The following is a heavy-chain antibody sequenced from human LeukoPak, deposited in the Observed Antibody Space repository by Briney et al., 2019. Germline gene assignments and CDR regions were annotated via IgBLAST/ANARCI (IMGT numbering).Heavy chain of an antibody. CDR2: ISGSGGST. CDR1: GLTFSSYA. J-gene: IGHJ4*02. D-gene: IGHD3-22*01. CDR3: AKHVLFYYDSNGYWY. Sequence: GGSLRLSCVVSGLTFSSYATSWVRQAPGKGLEWVSAISGSGGSTYYADSVKGRFTISREDSKNTLYLQMSSLRAEDTAVYYCAKHVLFYYDSNGYWYWGQGTLVTVSS. V-gene: IGHV3-23*01.